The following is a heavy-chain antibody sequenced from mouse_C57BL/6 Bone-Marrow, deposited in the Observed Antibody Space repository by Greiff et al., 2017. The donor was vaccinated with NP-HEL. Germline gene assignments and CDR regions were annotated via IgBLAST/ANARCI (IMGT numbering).Heavy chain of an antibody. CDR1: GFTFSDYY. CDR3: ARDRRSNYVGAMDD. Sequence: EVKLMESEGGLVQPGSSMKLSCTASGFTFSDYYMAWVRQVPEKGLEWVANINYDGSSTYYLDSLKSRFIISRDNAKNILYLQMSSLKSEDTATYYCARDRRSNYVGAMDDWGQGTSVTVSS. V-gene: IGHV5-16*01. D-gene: IGHD2-5*01. J-gene: IGHJ4*01. CDR2: INYDGSST.